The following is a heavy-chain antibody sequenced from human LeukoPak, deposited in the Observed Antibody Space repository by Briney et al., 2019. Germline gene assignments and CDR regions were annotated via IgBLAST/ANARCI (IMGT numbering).Heavy chain of an antibody. CDR1: GYSISSGYY. Sequence: SETLSLTCTVSGYSISSGYYWGWIQQPPGKGLEWIGSIYHIGSTCYNPSLKRRVTISVDTSKNQFSLKLSSVTAADTAVYYCARGIYWFDPWGQGTLVTVSS. V-gene: IGHV4-38-2*02. J-gene: IGHJ5*02. CDR2: IYHIGST. CDR3: ARGIYWFDP.